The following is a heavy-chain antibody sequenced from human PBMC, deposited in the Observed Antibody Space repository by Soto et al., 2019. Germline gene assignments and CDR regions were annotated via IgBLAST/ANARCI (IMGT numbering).Heavy chain of an antibody. J-gene: IGHJ6*02. CDR2: ISTYNGDT. Sequence: VQLVQSGAEVKKPGASVKVSCKASGYTFSRSGISWVRQAPGQGLEWMGWISTYNGDTKYAQKVQGRVTMTTDTSTSTAFMELMSLRSDDTAVYYCARSGSVPYYYYGLDVWGQGTTVTVSS. CDR3: ARSGSVPYYYYGLDV. CDR1: GYTFSRSG. V-gene: IGHV1-18*01. D-gene: IGHD1-26*01.